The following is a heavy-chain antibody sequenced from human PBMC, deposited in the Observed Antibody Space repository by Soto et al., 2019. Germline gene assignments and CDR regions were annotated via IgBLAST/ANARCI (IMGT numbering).Heavy chain of an antibody. D-gene: IGHD6-13*01. V-gene: IGHV1-2*02. CDR3: AREIAAAVVVGWFDP. CDR1: GYTFTGYY. Sequence: ASVKVSCKASGYTFTGYYMHWVRQAPGQGLGWMGWINPNSGGTNYAQKFQGRVTMTRDTSISTAYMELSRLRSDDTAVYYCAREIAAAVVVGWFDPWGQGTLVTVSS. J-gene: IGHJ5*02. CDR2: INPNSGGT.